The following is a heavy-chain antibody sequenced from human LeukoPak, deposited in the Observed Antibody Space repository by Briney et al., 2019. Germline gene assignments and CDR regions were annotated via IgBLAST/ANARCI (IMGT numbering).Heavy chain of an antibody. J-gene: IGHJ5*02. CDR2: INHSGST. CDR1: GGSFSGYY. V-gene: IGHV4-34*01. CDR3: ARGAIGYCSSTSCYRVNWFDP. D-gene: IGHD2-2*02. Sequence: PSETLSLTCAVYGGSFSGYYWSWIRQPPGKGLEWIGEINHSGSTNYNPSLKSRVTISVDTSKNQFSLKLSSVTAADTAVYYCARGAIGYCSSTSCYRVNWFDPWGQGTLVTVSS.